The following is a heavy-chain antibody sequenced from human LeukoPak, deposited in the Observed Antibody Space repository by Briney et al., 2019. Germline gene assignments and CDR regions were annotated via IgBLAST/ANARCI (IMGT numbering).Heavy chain of an antibody. CDR3: ASSSSSGYYFDY. J-gene: IGHJ4*02. V-gene: IGHV4-4*02. CDR1: GGSISSSNW. Sequence: SGTLSLTCAVSGGSISSSNWWSWVRQPLGKGLEWIGEIYHSGSTNYNPSLKSRVSISVDKSRNQFSLKLSSVTAADTAVYYCASSSSSGYYFDYWGQGTLVTVSS. D-gene: IGHD6-6*01. CDR2: IYHSGST.